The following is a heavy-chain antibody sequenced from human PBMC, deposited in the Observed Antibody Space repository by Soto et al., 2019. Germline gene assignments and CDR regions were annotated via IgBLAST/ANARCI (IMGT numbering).Heavy chain of an antibody. J-gene: IGHJ4*02. CDR2: IYTGGST. CDR1: GFSLNNNY. CDR3: AREPRLLIWFGELHD. V-gene: IGHV3-66*01. Sequence: PGGSLRLSCAASGFSLNNNYMNWVRQAPGKGLEWVSIIYTGGSTYYADSVKGRFTISRDDFKNTLYLQMNSLTAADTAVYYCAREPRLLIWFGELHDWGRGTLVTVSS. D-gene: IGHD3-10*01.